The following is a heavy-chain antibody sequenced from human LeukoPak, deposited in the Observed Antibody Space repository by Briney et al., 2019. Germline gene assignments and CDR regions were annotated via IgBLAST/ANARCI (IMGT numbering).Heavy chain of an antibody. V-gene: IGHV3-23*01. Sequence: PGGSLRLSCVASGFTFSSHAMSWVRHAPGKGLEWVSAISASGDNTYYADSVKGRFTISRDNSKNTLYLQMNSLRAEDTAVYYCAKVGSGSFWDLGFFDYWGQGTLVTVSS. CDR2: ISASGDNT. J-gene: IGHJ4*02. D-gene: IGHD1-26*01. CDR1: GFTFSSHA. CDR3: AKVGSGSFWDLGFFDY.